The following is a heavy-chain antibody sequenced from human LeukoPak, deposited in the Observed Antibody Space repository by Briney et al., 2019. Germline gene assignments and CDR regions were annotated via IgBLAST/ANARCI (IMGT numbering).Heavy chain of an antibody. D-gene: IGHD6-13*01. V-gene: IGHV3-48*02. CDR3: AQQLAVEGNHYYYYGLDV. J-gene: IGHJ6*02. CDR2: ISSTNSNI. CDR1: GFTFSSYS. Sequence: GGSLRLSCAASGFTFSSYSMNWVRQAPGKGLEWVSYISSTNSNIYYADSVKGRFTISRDNAKNSLYLQMNSLRDEDTAVYYCAQQLAVEGNHYYYYGLDVWGLGTTVTVSS.